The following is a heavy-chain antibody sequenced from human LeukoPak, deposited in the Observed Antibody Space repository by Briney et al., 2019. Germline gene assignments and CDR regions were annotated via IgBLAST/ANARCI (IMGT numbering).Heavy chain of an antibody. V-gene: IGHV1-69*13. Sequence: SVKVSSKASGYTFSSYGISWVRHAPGQGLEWVAGIIPIFGTANYAQKFQGRVTITADESTSTAYMELSSLRSEDTAVYYCARRSPDCGGDCYDDYWGQGTLVTVSS. CDR3: ARRSPDCGGDCYDDY. D-gene: IGHD2-21*02. J-gene: IGHJ4*02. CDR2: IIPIFGTA. CDR1: GYTFSSYG.